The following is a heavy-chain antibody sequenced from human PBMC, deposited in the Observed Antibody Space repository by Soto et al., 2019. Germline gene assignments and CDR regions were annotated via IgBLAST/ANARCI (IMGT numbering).Heavy chain of an antibody. CDR3: ANRGGYNPNPIDY. Sequence: EVQLLESGGGLVQPGGSLRLSCAASGFTFSSYAMSWVRQAPGKGLEWVSAISGSGGSTYYADSVKGGFTISRDNSKNTLYLQMNSLRAEDTAVYYCANRGGYNPNPIDYWGQGTLVTVSS. V-gene: IGHV3-23*01. CDR2: ISGSGGST. CDR1: GFTFSSYA. D-gene: IGHD5-12*01. J-gene: IGHJ4*02.